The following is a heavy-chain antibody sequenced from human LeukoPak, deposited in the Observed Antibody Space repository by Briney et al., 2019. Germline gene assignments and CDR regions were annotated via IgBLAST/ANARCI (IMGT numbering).Heavy chain of an antibody. CDR2: ISYDGSNK. V-gene: IGHV3-30*04. CDR1: GFTFSSYA. J-gene: IGHJ4*02. CDR3: ARDRIQLWLLYDLWY. D-gene: IGHD5-18*01. Sequence: GGSRRLSCAASGFTFSSYAMHWVRQAPGKGLGWVAVISYDGSNKYYADSVKGRFTISRDNSKNTLYLQMNSLRGEDTAVYYCARDRIQLWLLYDLWYWGQGTLVTVSS.